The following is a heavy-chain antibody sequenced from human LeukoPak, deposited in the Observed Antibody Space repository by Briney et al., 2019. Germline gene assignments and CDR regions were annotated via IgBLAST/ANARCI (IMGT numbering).Heavy chain of an antibody. CDR1: GFIFSSYA. V-gene: IGHV3-30-3*01. Sequence: GRSLRLSCAASGFIFSSYAMHWVRQAPGKGLEWVAVISYDGSNKYHADSVKGRFTISRDNSKNTLYLQMNSLRAEDTAVYYCTRDQDRQPVLYGMDVWGQGTTVTVSS. CDR3: TRDQDRQPVLYGMDV. J-gene: IGHJ6*02. D-gene: IGHD6-6*01. CDR2: ISYDGSNK.